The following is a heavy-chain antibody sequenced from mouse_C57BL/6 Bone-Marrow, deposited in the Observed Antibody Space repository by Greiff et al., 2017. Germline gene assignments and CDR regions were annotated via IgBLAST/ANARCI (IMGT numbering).Heavy chain of an antibody. Sequence: VMLVESGAELARPGASVKLSCKASGYTFTSYGISWVKQRTGQGLEWIGEIYPRSGNTYYNEKFKGKATLTADKSSSTAYMELRSLTSEDSAVYFCARCDGYYGYWGQGTTLTVSS. CDR3: ARCDGYYGY. D-gene: IGHD2-3*01. J-gene: IGHJ2*01. CDR2: IYPRSGNT. V-gene: IGHV1-81*01. CDR1: GYTFTSYG.